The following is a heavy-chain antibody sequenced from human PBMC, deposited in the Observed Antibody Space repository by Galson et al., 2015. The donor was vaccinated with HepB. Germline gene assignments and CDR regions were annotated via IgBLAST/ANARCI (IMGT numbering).Heavy chain of an antibody. CDR3: AKGRIFGLVLGPQRYFGMDV. CDR2: IDGSGGIT. V-gene: IGHV3-23*01. Sequence: SLRLSCAPSGFIFSIYAMSWVRQAPGKGLEWVSVIDGSGGITYYADSVKGRFTISRDNSKNTLYLQMNSLRAEDTAVYYCAKGRIFGLVLGPQRYFGMDVWGRGTTVTVSS. J-gene: IGHJ6*02. D-gene: IGHD3-3*01. CDR1: GFIFSIYA.